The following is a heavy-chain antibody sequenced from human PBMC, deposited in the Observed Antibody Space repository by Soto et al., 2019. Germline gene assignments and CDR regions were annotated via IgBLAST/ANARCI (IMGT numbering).Heavy chain of an antibody. CDR2: INHSGNT. J-gene: IGHJ6*02. V-gene: IGHV4-34*01. CDR1: GGSFSGYF. Sequence: PSETLSLTCAVYGGSFSGYFWSWIRQSPGKGLEWIGQINHSGNTNYHPSLKSRVTISVDTSKNQFSLKLTSVTAADTAMYYCAWGRLPYYYYYGMDVWGQGTTVTVSS. D-gene: IGHD2-21*02. CDR3: AWGRLPYYYYYGMDV.